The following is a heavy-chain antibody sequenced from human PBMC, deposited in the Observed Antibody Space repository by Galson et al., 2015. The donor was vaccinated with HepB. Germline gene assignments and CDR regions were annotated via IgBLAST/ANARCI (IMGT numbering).Heavy chain of an antibody. J-gene: IGHJ4*02. V-gene: IGHV3-53*01. Sequence: SLRLSCAASGFTVSNTYMNWVRQAPGKGLEWVSVIYSGGATYSADSVKGRLTISRDNSKNTLYLHVNNLRAEDTAVYYCASPFCTGGSCYPLWYWGQGTLVTVSS. CDR3: ASPFCTGGSCYPLWY. CDR1: GFTVSNTY. CDR2: IYSGGAT. D-gene: IGHD2-15*01.